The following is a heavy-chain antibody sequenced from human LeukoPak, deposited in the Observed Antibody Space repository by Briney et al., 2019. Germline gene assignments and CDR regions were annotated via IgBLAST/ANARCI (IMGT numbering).Heavy chain of an antibody. CDR2: ISSSSSYI. J-gene: IGHJ6*03. CDR1: GFTFSSHS. V-gene: IGHV3-21*01. CDR3: ARVGVTMVRGVVYYYYMDV. Sequence: GRSLRLSCAASGFTFSSHSMNWVRQAPGKGLEWVSSISSSSSYIYYADSVKGRFTISRDNAKNSLYLQMNSLRAEDTAVYYCARVGVTMVRGVVYYYYMDVWGKGTTVTVSS. D-gene: IGHD3-10*01.